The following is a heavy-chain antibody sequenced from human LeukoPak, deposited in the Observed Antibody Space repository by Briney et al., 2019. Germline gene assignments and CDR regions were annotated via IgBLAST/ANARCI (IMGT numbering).Heavy chain of an antibody. CDR1: GGSISSSNW. D-gene: IGHD5-18*01. CDR3: AREPDTGTYGYRWFDP. CDR2: IYYSGST. V-gene: IGHV4-4*02. Sequence: SGTLSLTRAVSGGSISSSNWWSWVRQPPGKGLEWIGSIYYSGSTYYNPSLKSRVTISVDTSKNQFSLKLSSVTAADTAVYYCAREPDTGTYGYRWFDPWGQGTLVTVSS. J-gene: IGHJ5*02.